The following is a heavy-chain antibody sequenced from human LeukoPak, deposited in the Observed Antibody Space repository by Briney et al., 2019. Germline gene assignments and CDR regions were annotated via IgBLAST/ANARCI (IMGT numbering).Heavy chain of an antibody. D-gene: IGHD3-3*01. Sequence: KSSETLSLTCDVSCGFLTSLHWWTWVPQPPGKGLEWIGEFHLDGRTNYNPSPKSRLIMSVELPENHISLKLTSVTAADTAVYYCAREGGFYRPLDYSGQGTLVTVSS. V-gene: IGHV4-4*02. CDR2: FHLDGRT. CDR3: AREGGFYRPLDY. CDR1: CGFLTSLHW. J-gene: IGHJ4*02.